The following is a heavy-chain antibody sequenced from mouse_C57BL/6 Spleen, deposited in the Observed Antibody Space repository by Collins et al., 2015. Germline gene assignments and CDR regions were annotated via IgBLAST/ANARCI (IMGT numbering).Heavy chain of an antibody. D-gene: IGHD1-3*01. CDR1: GFNIKDDY. Sequence: EVQLQQSGAELVRPGASVKLSCTTSGFNIKDDYLHWVKQRPEQGLEWIGWVDPENGDTEYASKFQGKATITADTSSNTVYLQLSSLTSEDTAVYYCPTVGKGAFYAMDYWGQGTSVTVSS. CDR2: VDPENGDT. CDR3: PTVGKGAFYAMDY. J-gene: IGHJ4*01. V-gene: IGHV14-4*01.